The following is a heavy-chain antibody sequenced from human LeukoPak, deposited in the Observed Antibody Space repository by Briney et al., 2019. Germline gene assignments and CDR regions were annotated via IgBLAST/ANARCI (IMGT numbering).Heavy chain of an antibody. V-gene: IGHV4-61*02. CDR3: AADYYDSSGYFFDY. CDR1: GGSISSGSYY. CDR2: IYTSGST. D-gene: IGHD3-22*01. Sequence: PSQTLSLTCTVFGGSISSGSYYWSWIRQPAGKGLEWIGRIYTSGSTNYNPSLKSRVTISVDTSKNQFSLKLSSVTAADTAVYYCAADYYDSSGYFFDYWGQGTLVTVSS. J-gene: IGHJ4*02.